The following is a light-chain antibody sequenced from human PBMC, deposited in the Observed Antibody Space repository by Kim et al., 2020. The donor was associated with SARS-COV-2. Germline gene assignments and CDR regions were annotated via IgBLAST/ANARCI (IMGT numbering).Light chain of an antibody. V-gene: IGLV1-40*01. Sequence: GQRVTISGTGSSSNIGTGYDVHWYLQLPGTAPKLLIYGNNNRPSGVPDRFSGSKSGTSASLAITGLQAEDEADYYCQSYDSSLSVVFGGGTQLTVL. CDR3: QSYDSSLSVV. CDR2: GNN. CDR1: SSNIGTGYD. J-gene: IGLJ2*01.